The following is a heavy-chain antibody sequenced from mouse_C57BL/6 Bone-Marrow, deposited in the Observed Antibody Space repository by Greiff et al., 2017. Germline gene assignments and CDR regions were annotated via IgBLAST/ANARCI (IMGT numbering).Heavy chain of an antibody. CDR1: GFTFSSYA. CDR2: ISSGGDYI. Sequence: DVKLVESGEGLVKPGGSLKLSCAASGFTFSSYAMSWVRQTPEKRLEWVAYISSGGDYIYYADTVKSRFTISRDNARNTLDLQMSSLKSEDTAMYYCRRSVGLRGYFDYWGQGTTLTVSS. CDR3: RRSVGLRGYFDY. V-gene: IGHV5-9-1*02. J-gene: IGHJ2*01. D-gene: IGHD2-2*01.